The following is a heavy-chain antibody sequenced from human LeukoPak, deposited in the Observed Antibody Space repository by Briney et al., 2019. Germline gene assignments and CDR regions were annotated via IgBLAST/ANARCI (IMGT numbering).Heavy chain of an antibody. J-gene: IGHJ4*02. Sequence: PGGSLRLSCAASGFTFSSFGMHWVRQAPGQGLEWVAFILYDGTNKYYADSVKGRFTISRDNSRNTLYLQMNTLRAEDTAVYFCAKSPVSSCRGSFCYPFDYWGQGNLVTVSS. CDR2: ILYDGTNK. D-gene: IGHD2-15*01. V-gene: IGHV3-30*02. CDR1: GFTFSSFG. CDR3: AKSPVSSCRGSFCYPFDY.